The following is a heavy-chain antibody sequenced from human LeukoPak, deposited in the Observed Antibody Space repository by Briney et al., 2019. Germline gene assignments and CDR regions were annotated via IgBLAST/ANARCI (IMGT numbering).Heavy chain of an antibody. J-gene: IGHJ3*01. V-gene: IGHV1-2*02. CDR2: INPNSGGT. Sequence: VASVKVSCKASGYTLTGYYMHWVRQAPGQGLEWMGWINPNSGGTNYAQKFQGRVTMTRDTSISTAYMELSRLRSDDTAVYYCAREEVGGKGYCSSTSCYAGPPAYWGQGTMVTVSS. CDR1: GYTLTGYY. CDR3: AREEVGGKGYCSSTSCYAGPPAY. D-gene: IGHD2-2*01.